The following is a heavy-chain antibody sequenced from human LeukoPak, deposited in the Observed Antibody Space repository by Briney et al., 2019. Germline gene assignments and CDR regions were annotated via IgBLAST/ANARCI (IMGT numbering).Heavy chain of an antibody. CDR3: ARHGYLYCSSTSCHFDY. Sequence: QSGGSLRLSCAASGFTFSNCRMSWVRQARGGGLVWVANKRQDGSEKYYVDAMKGRFTISRDNAKNSLYLQMNSLRAEDTAVYYGARHGYLYCSSTSCHFDYWGQGTLVTVSS. CDR1: GFTFSNCR. CDR2: KRQDGSEK. D-gene: IGHD2-2*01. V-gene: IGHV3-7*01. J-gene: IGHJ4*02.